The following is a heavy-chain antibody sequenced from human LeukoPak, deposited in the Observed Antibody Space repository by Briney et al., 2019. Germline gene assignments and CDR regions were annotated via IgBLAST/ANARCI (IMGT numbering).Heavy chain of an antibody. CDR3: ARDVGSLEVFDY. V-gene: IGHV1-2*02. J-gene: IGHJ4*02. CDR1: GYTFTGHY. CDR2: INPNNGGT. D-gene: IGHD3-10*01. Sequence: GASVKVSCKASGYTFTGHYMHWVRQAPGQGLEWMGWINPNNGGTDCAQKFQGRVTMTRDTSISTAYMEPISLISDDTAVYYRARDVGSLEVFDYWGQGTLVTVSS.